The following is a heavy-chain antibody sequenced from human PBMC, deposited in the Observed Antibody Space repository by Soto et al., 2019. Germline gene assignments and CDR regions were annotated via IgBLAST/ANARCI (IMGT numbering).Heavy chain of an antibody. Sequence: SQTLSLTCAISGDSVSSNSAAWNWIRQSPSRGLEWLGRTYYRSKWYNDYAVSVKSRITINPDTSKNQFSLQLNSVTPGDTAVYYCARAGLGDSSGWYGPVQHWGQGTLVTVSS. J-gene: IGHJ1*01. V-gene: IGHV6-1*01. CDR2: TYYRSKWYN. CDR3: ARAGLGDSSGWYGPVQH. CDR1: GDSVSSNSAA. D-gene: IGHD6-19*01.